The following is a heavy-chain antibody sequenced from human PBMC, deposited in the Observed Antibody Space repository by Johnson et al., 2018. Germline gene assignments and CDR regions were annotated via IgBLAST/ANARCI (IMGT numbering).Heavy chain of an antibody. Sequence: VQLVESGAEVKKPGASVKVSCKASGYTFTSYPISWVRQAPGQGLEWMGWINTYNGYTNYPQKLQGRVTMTTDTSTSTAYMELMSLRSDDTAVYYCATRAAHYYYGMDVWGQGTTVTVSS. V-gene: IGHV1-18*01. CDR2: INTYNGYT. CDR1: GYTFTSYP. J-gene: IGHJ6*02. CDR3: ATRAAHYYYGMDV.